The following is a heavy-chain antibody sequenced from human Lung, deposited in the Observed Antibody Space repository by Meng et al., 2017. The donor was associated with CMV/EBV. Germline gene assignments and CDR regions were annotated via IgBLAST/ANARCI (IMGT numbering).Heavy chain of an antibody. Sequence: LXCVVSGFXFSGYEMSWVRLAPGKGLEWVSYISSSGNIKYNADPVNRRFTISRDNARNLLLLQMNSMSVEDTAVYFCAKDAARHYYESCRYYFDYWXLGTXVTVSS. V-gene: IGHV3-48*03. CDR3: AKDAARHYYESCRYYFDY. CDR2: ISSSGNIK. J-gene: IGHJ4*02. D-gene: IGHD3-16*02. CDR1: GFXFSGYE.